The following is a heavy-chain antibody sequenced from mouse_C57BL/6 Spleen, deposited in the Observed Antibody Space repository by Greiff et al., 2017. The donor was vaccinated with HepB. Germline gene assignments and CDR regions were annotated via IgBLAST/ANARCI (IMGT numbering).Heavy chain of an antibody. J-gene: IGHJ2*01. V-gene: IGHV5-6*01. Sequence: EVQGVESGGDLVKPGGSLKLSCAASGFTFSSYGMSWVRQTPDKRLEWVATISSGGSYTYYPDSVKGGITISRDNAKNTLYLQMSSLKSEDTAMYYCARQSDSTVVASFDYWGQGTTLTVSS. CDR1: GFTFSSYG. D-gene: IGHD1-1*01. CDR2: ISSGGSYT. CDR3: ARQSDSTVVASFDY.